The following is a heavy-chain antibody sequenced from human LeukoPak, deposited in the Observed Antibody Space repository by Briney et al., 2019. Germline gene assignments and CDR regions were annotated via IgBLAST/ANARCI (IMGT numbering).Heavy chain of an antibody. V-gene: IGHV3-13*01. CDR1: GFTFSRYD. Sequence: QPGGSLRLSSAASGFTFSRYDMHWVRQATGKGLEWVSAIGTAGDTYYPGSVKGRFTISRENAKNSLYLQMNSLRAGDTAVYYCVRVVRGPKDYYFDYWGQGTLVTVSS. J-gene: IGHJ4*02. CDR3: VRVVRGPKDYYFDY. D-gene: IGHD3-10*01. CDR2: IGTAGDT.